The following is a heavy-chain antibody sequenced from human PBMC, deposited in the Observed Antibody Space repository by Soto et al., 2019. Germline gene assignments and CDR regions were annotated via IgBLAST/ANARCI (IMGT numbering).Heavy chain of an antibody. J-gene: IGHJ5*02. D-gene: IGHD5-18*01. CDR2: IIPLLDTT. CDR3: ARGVLSRYGFGDP. V-gene: IGHV1-69*08. Sequence: SVKVSCKTSGGTFSNDIITWVRQAPGQGLEWMGRIIPLLDTTNYAQKFQGRVTITADKSTGTAYMELNSLRADDTAVYYCARGVLSRYGFGDPWGQGTLVTVSS. CDR1: GGTFSNDI.